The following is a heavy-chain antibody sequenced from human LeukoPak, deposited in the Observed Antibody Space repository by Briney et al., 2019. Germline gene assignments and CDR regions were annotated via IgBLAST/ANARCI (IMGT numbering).Heavy chain of an antibody. CDR3: AREQARYFDWSTTLPSRRAFDY. V-gene: IGHV3-33*01. D-gene: IGHD3-9*01. J-gene: IGHJ4*02. CDR2: IWYDGSNK. CDR1: GFTFSSYG. Sequence: PGRSLRLSCAASGFTFSSYGMHWVRQAPGKGLEWVAVIWYDGSNKYYADSVKGRFTISRDNSKNTLYLQMNSLRAEDTAVYYCAREQARYFDWSTTLPSRRAFDYWGQGTLVTVSS.